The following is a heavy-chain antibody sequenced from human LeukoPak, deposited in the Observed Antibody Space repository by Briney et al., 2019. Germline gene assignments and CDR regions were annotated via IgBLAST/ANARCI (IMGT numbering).Heavy chain of an antibody. V-gene: IGHV1-46*01. CDR3: ARVASVFYYDSSGYEYDY. Sequence: GASVKVSCKASGYTFTSYYMHWVRQAPGQGLEWMGIINPSGGSTSYAQKFQGRVTMTRDTSTSTVYMELSSLRSEDTAVYYCARVASVFYYDSSGYEYDYWGQGTLVTVSS. J-gene: IGHJ4*02. CDR2: INPSGGST. CDR1: GYTFTSYY. D-gene: IGHD3-22*01.